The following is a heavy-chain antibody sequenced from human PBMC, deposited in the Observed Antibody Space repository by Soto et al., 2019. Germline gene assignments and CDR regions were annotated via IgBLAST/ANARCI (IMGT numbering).Heavy chain of an antibody. D-gene: IGHD3-3*02. CDR2: IIPIFGTA. J-gene: IGHJ6*02. Sequence: SVKVSCKASGGTFSSYAISWVRQAPGQGLERMGGIIPIFGTANYAQKFQGRVTITADESTSTAYMELRSLRSDDTAVYYCARGSIGIFGVVIDSDPKDYYYDMDVWGQGTTVTVSS. CDR1: GGTFSSYA. CDR3: ARGSIGIFGVVIDSDPKDYYYDMDV. V-gene: IGHV1-69*13.